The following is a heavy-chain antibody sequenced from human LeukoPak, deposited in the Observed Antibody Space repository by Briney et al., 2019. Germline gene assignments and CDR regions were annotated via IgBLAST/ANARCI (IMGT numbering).Heavy chain of an antibody. Sequence: SETLSLTCTVSGGSISSYYWSWIRQPPRKGLEWIGYIYYSGSTNYNPSLKSRVTISVDTSKNQFSLKLSSVTAADTAVYYCAPEGWELPRTFDIWGPGTMVTVSS. CDR3: APEGWELPRTFDI. V-gene: IGHV4-59*01. J-gene: IGHJ3*02. CDR1: GGSISSYY. CDR2: IYYSGST. D-gene: IGHD1-26*01.